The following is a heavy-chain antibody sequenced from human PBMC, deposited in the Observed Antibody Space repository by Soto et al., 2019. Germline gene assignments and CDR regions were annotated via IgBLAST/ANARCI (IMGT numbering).Heavy chain of an antibody. D-gene: IGHD3-22*01. J-gene: IGHJ4*02. CDR2: IIPIFGTA. Sequence: SVKVSCKSSGGTLSSYAIIWVRQAPGQGLEWMGGIIPIFGTANYAQKFQGRVTITADKSTSTAYMELSSLRSEDTAVYYCARAGYYYDSSGYYQYYFDYWGQGTLVTVSS. V-gene: IGHV1-69*06. CDR1: GGTLSSYA. CDR3: ARAGYYYDSSGYYQYYFDY.